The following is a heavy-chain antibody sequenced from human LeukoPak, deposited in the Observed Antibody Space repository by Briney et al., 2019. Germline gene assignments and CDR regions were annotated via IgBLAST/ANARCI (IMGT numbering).Heavy chain of an antibody. CDR3: ARDRGTIFGPQYYFDY. D-gene: IGHD3-3*01. V-gene: IGHV1-46*01. Sequence: ASVKVSCKASGYTFTSYGISWVRQAPGQGLEWMGIINPSGGSTSYAQKFQGRVTMTRDTSTSTVYMELSSLRSEDTAVYYCARDRGTIFGPQYYFDYWGQGTLVTVSS. CDR1: GYTFTSYG. J-gene: IGHJ4*02. CDR2: INPSGGST.